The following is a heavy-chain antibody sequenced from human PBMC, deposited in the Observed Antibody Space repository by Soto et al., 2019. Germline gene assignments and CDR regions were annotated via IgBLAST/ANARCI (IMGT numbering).Heavy chain of an antibody. CDR2: ILHTGGT. CDR1: GGSISGGGFS. J-gene: IGHJ4*02. Sequence: SETLSLTCAVPGGSISGGGFSWSWIRQPPGKGLEWIGYILHTGGTQYNPSLKSRVSRSVDKSKNQFSLHLTAVTAADSAGYYCARLQYGEGFDYWGQGALVTVSS. V-gene: IGHV4-30-2*01. CDR3: ARLQYGEGFDY. D-gene: IGHD1-1*01.